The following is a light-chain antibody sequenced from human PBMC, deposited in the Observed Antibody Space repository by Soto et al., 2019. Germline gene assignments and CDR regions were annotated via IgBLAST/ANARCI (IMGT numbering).Light chain of an antibody. J-gene: IGLJ1*01. CDR2: EVS. V-gene: IGLV2-14*01. Sequence: QSALTQPASVSGSPGQSITISCTGTNSDVGGYNYVSWYQQHPGKAPELMIYEVSHRPSGVSNRFSGSKSDNTASLTICGLQAEDEADYYCSSYTSISTLYVLGTGTKVTVL. CDR3: SSYTSISTLYV. CDR1: NSDVGGYNY.